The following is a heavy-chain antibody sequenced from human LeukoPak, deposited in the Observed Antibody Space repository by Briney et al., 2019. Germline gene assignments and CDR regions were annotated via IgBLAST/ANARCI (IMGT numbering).Heavy chain of an antibody. Sequence: GGSLRLSCAASGFTFSSYAMSWVRQAPGKGLEWVGHIKSRNHGGTTDYAAPVKGRFTISRDDSKNTLYLQMSSLQTEDTAVYYCTTSDIVPEVIARNYFDAWGQGTLVTVSS. CDR2: IKSRNHGGTT. CDR1: GFTFSSYA. V-gene: IGHV3-15*01. D-gene: IGHD2-8*01. CDR3: TTSDIVPEVIARNYFDA. J-gene: IGHJ5*02.